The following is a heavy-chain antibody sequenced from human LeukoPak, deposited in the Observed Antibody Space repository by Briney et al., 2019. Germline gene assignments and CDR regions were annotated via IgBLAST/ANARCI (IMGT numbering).Heavy chain of an antibody. D-gene: IGHD6-6*01. J-gene: IGHJ4*02. Sequence: PGGSLRLSCAASGFTFSSYAMSWVRQAPGKGLEWVSAISGSGGSTYYADSVKGRFTISRDKSKNTLYLQMSGLRAEDTAIYYCARDVAGTSSWRVDFWGQGTLVTVSS. CDR2: ISGSGGST. CDR3: ARDVAGTSSWRVDF. CDR1: GFTFSSYA. V-gene: IGHV3-23*01.